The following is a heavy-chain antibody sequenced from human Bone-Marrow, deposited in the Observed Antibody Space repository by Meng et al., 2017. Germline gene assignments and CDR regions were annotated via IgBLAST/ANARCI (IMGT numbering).Heavy chain of an antibody. CDR2: IYYSGHT. CDR3: ARINPKDDY. CDR1: GGSISSSSYY. J-gene: IGHJ4*02. Sequence: GSLRLSCTVSGGSISSSSYYWGWIRQPPGKGLEWIGSIYYSGHTYYNPSLKSRTTVSVDTSKNQFSLKLNSVTAADTAVYYCARINPKDDYWGQGTLVTVSS. V-gene: IGHV4-39*07.